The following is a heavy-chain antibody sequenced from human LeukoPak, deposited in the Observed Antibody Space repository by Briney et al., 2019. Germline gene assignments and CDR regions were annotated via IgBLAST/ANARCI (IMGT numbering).Heavy chain of an antibody. V-gene: IGHV1-46*01. CDR1: GYNLISYY. Sequence: ASVKVSCKASGYNLISYYIHWVRQAPGQGLEWVGRLHPSSGNTDYAKYSEGIVTMTRDTSTSTANMELSSLRSENTAVYDGARAWSGYSYGQVPPSCFDYWGQGTLLTVSS. CDR3: ARAWSGYSYGQVPPSCFDY. D-gene: IGHD5-18*01. CDR2: LHPSSGNT. J-gene: IGHJ4*02.